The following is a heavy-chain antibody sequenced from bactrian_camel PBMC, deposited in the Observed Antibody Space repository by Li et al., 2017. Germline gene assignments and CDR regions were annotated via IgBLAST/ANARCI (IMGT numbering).Heavy chain of an antibody. CDR2: IYSGFT. CDR3: ATDRSEYYGLGYRFGY. CDR1: GCTDGRKC. D-gene: IGHD5*01. Sequence: HVQLVESGGGSVQAGGSLRLSCAASGCTDGRKCMGWFRQAPGKEREGVARIYSGFTKYADSVKGRFTISRDTAKNTVYLQMRSLTPEDTAMYYCATDRSEYYGLGYRFGYWGQGTQVTVS. V-gene: IGHV3S53*01. J-gene: IGHJ6*01.